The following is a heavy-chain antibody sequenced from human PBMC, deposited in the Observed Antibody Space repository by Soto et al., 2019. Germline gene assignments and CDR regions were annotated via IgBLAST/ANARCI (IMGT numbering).Heavy chain of an antibody. CDR2: IKPDGSEK. J-gene: IGHJ4*02. CDR1: GFTFNTYW. Sequence: PGGSLRLSCAASGFTFNTYWMSWVRQAPGKGLEWVANIKPDGSEKWYVDSVKGRFTNSRDNAKNSLYLQMNSLRSEDTVVYYCASGPGSYYFSRYWGQGALVTVSS. D-gene: IGHD3-10*01. V-gene: IGHV3-7*02. CDR3: ASGPGSYYFSRY.